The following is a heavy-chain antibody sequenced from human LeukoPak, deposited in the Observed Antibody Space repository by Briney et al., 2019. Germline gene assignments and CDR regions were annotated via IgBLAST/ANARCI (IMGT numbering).Heavy chain of an antibody. V-gene: IGHV3-48*04. CDR3: ARDNYGGNLDY. CDR1: GFTSSSYN. CDR2: ISSSGGII. Sequence: GGSLRLSCAASGFTSSSYNMNWVRQAPGKGLEWVSYISSSGGIIYYADSVKGRFTISRDNAKNSLYLQMNSLRAEDTAVYYCARDNYGGNLDYWGQGTLVTVSS. D-gene: IGHD4-23*01. J-gene: IGHJ4*02.